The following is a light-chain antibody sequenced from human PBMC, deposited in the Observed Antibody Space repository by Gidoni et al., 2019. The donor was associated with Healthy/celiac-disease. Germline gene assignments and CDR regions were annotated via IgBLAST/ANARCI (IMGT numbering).Light chain of an antibody. CDR3: QQYNNWPPIT. V-gene: IGKV3-15*01. CDR1: QSVSSN. J-gene: IGKJ3*01. Sequence: EIVMPQPPATLSASPGERATLSCRASQSVSSNLAWYQQKPGQAPRLLIYGASPRATGIPARFSGSGSGTEFTLTISSLQSEDFAVYYCQQYNNWPPITFGPGTKVDIK. CDR2: GAS.